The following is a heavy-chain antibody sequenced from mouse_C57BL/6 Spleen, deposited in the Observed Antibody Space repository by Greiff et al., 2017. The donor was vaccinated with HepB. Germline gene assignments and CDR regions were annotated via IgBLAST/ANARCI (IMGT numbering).Heavy chain of an antibody. Sequence: QVQLQQPGAELVKPGASVKLSCKASGYTFTSYWMHWVKQRPGQGLEWIGMIHPNSGSTNYNEKFKSKATLTVDKSSSTAYMQLSSRTSEDSAVYYCAGPFITTVVEEAWFAYWGQGTLVTVSA. CDR1: GYTFTSYW. D-gene: IGHD1-1*01. CDR2: IHPNSGST. J-gene: IGHJ3*01. CDR3: AGPFITTVVEEAWFAY. V-gene: IGHV1-64*01.